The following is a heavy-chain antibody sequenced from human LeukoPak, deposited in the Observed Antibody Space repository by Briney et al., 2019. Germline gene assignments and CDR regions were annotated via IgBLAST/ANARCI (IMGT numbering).Heavy chain of an antibody. CDR1: GGSISSGSYY. V-gene: IGHV4-30-4*01. D-gene: IGHD2-2*01. Sequence: SQTLSLTCTVSGGSISSGSYYCSWIRQQPGKGLEWIGYIYYSGSTFYNPSLKSRVTISVDTSKNQFSLKLSSVTAADTAIYYCARTYCSTNACPFDHWGQGTLVTVSS. J-gene: IGHJ4*02. CDR2: IYYSGST. CDR3: ARTYCSTNACPFDH.